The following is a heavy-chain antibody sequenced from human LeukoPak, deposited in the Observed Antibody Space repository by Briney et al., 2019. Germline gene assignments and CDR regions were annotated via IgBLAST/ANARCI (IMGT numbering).Heavy chain of an antibody. V-gene: IGHV1-18*01. J-gene: IGHJ3*02. CDR2: ISAYNGNT. CDR1: GYTFTSYG. CDR3: TYDSSGLSAFDI. Sequence: EASVKASCKASGYTFTSYGISWVRQAPGQGLEWMGWISAYNGNTNYAQKLQGRVTMTTDTSTSTAYMELRSPRSDDTAVYYCTYDSSGLSAFDIWGQGTMVTVSS. D-gene: IGHD3-22*01.